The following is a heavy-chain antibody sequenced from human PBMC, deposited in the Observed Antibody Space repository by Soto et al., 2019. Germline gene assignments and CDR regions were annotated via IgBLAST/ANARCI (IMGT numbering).Heavy chain of an antibody. Sequence: QVQLVQSGPEVKKPGASVKVSCKASGYTFTNYGINWVRQAPGQGLGWMGWISAYNGHTKYSQIFQARVIMTTDTSTSPAYMELRSLTSDDTAVYFCAREGAGTNALGDWGQGTLVTVSS. CDR3: AREGAGTNALGD. D-gene: IGHD2-8*01. CDR1: GYTFTNYG. V-gene: IGHV1-18*01. CDR2: ISAYNGHT. J-gene: IGHJ4*02.